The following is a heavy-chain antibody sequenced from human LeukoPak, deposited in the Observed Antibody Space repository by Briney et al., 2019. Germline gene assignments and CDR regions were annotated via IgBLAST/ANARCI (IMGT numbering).Heavy chain of an antibody. D-gene: IGHD4-17*01. V-gene: IGHV3-33*01. J-gene: IGHJ4*02. CDR1: GFTFSSYG. CDR2: IWYDGSNK. CDR3: ARGGPTTVTTYKMGY. Sequence: GGSLRLSCAASGFTFSSYGMHWVRQAPGKGLEWVAVIWYDGSNKYYADSVKGRFTISRDNSKNTLYLQMNSLRAEDTAVYYCARGGPTTVTTYKMGYWGQGTLVTVSS.